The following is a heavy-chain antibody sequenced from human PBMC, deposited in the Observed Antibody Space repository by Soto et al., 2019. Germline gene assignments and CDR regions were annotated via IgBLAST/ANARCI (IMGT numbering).Heavy chain of an antibody. CDR2: ISAYNGNT. D-gene: IGHD3-10*01. V-gene: IGHV1-18*01. Sequence: QVQLVQSGAEVKKPGASVKVSCKASGYTFTSYGISWVRQAPGQGLEWMGWISAYNGNTNYAQKLQGRVTMTTDTSTSTSYMELRSLRSDDTAVYYCARLTYYYGSGSYYHLDYWGQGTLVTVSS. CDR1: GYTFTSYG. CDR3: ARLTYYYGSGSYYHLDY. J-gene: IGHJ4*02.